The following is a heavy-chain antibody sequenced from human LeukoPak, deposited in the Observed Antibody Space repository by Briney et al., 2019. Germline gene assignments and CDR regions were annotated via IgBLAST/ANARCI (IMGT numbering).Heavy chain of an antibody. D-gene: IGHD2-2*01. CDR3: ARETGYCSSTSCQNWFDP. CDR2: ISSSGSTI. V-gene: IGHV3-11*01. CDR1: GFTFSDYY. Sequence: GGSLRLCCAASGFTFSDYYMSWIRQAPGKGLEWVSYISSSGSTIYYADSVKGRFTISRDNAKNSLYLQMNSLRAEDTAVYYCARETGYCSSTSCQNWFDPWGQGTLVTVSS. J-gene: IGHJ5*02.